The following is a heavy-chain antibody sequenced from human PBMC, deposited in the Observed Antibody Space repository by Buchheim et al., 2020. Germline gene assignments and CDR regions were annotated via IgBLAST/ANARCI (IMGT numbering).Heavy chain of an antibody. CDR3: ARDRAGYCQTE. CDR2: ISGDRSVK. CDR1: GYSFSSYC. D-gene: IGHD3-9*01. Sequence: EVQLVESGGGLVQRGGSLRLSCAASGYSFSSYCINWLRQAPGKGLEWVSYISGDRSVKRYADSVKGRFTISRDNAKNSVPLQMNSLGDEDTAVYFCARDRAGYCQTEWGQGT. J-gene: IGHJ4*02. V-gene: IGHV3-48*02.